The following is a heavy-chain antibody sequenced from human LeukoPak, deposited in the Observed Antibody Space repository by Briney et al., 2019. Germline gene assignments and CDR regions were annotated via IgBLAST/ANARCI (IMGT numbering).Heavy chain of an antibody. CDR3: ARAADSDVNWFDP. Sequence: PGRSLRLSCAASGFTFSSYAMHWVRQAPGKGLEWVAVISYDGSNKYYADSVKGRFTISRDNAKNTLYLQMNSLRAEDTAVYYCARAADSDVNWFDPRGQGTLVTVSS. CDR1: GFTFSSYA. D-gene: IGHD3-22*01. J-gene: IGHJ5*02. CDR2: ISYDGSNK. V-gene: IGHV3-30-3*01.